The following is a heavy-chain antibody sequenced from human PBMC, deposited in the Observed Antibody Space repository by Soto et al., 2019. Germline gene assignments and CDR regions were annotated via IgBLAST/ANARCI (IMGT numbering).Heavy chain of an antibody. J-gene: IGHJ6*02. CDR1: GGSISSGGYY. D-gene: IGHD4-17*01. CDR3: ARDRQDDYGSHSVYYYGMDV. Sequence: SETLSLTCTVSGGSISSGGYYWSWIRQHPGKGLEWIGYISYTGTTYYNPSLRSRVTMSLDTSKSQFSLNLSSVTAADTAVYYCARDRQDDYGSHSVYYYGMDVWGQGPTVTVS. CDR2: ISYTGTT. V-gene: IGHV4-31*03.